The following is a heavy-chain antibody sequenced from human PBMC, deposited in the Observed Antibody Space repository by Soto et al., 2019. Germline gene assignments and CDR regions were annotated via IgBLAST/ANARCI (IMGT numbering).Heavy chain of an antibody. J-gene: IGHJ4*02. V-gene: IGHV3-48*02. D-gene: IGHD2-21*02. Sequence: EVQLVESGGGLVQPGGSLRLSCAASGFTFSSYSMSWVRQAPGKGLEWVSYISSGSSTIYFADSVKGRLTLSRDNAKNSLYLHMNSLRDEDPAVYYCARCCDIDYWCQGPLVTVSS. CDR3: ARCCDIDY. CDR2: ISSGSSTI. CDR1: GFTFSSYS.